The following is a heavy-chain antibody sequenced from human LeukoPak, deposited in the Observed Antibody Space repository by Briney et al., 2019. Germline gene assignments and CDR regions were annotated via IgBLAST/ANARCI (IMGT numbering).Heavy chain of an antibody. CDR2: IIPIFGTA. J-gene: IGHJ5*02. V-gene: IGHV1-69*13. CDR3: AREVGVVPAAMNWFDP. CDR1: GGTFSSYA. D-gene: IGHD2-2*01. Sequence: SVKVSCKASGGTFSSYAISWVRQAPGQGLEWMGGIIPIFGTANYAQKFQGRVTITSDESTSTAYMELSSLRSEDTAVYYCAREVGVVPAAMNWFDPWGQGTLVTVSS.